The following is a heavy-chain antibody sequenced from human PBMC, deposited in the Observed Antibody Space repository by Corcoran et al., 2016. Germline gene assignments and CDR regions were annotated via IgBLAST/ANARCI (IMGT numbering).Heavy chain of an antibody. CDR1: GFTFSSYW. CDR3: AREGGARPFLYYYDSSGSRGLFDY. Sequence: EVQLVESGGGLVQPGGSLRLSCAASGFTFSSYWMSWVRQAPGKGLEWVANIKQDGSEKYYVDSVKGRFTISRDNAKNSLYLQMNSLRAEDTAVYYCAREGGARPFLYYYDSSGSRGLFDYWGQETLVTVSS. CDR2: IKQDGSEK. D-gene: IGHD3-22*01. V-gene: IGHV3-7*01. J-gene: IGHJ4*02.